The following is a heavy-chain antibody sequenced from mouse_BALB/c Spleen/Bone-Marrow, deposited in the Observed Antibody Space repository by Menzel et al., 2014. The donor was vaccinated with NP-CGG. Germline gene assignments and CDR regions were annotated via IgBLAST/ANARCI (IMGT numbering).Heavy chain of an antibody. CDR2: IRLKSDNYAT. Sequence: EVMLVESGGGLVQAGGSMKLSCVASGFTFSSYWMSWVRQPPEKGLEWVAEIRLKSDNYATHYAESVKGKFTISRDDSKSRLFLQMNSLRAEDTGIYYCTRTATWYFDVWGAGTTVTVSS. D-gene: IGHD1-2*01. J-gene: IGHJ1*01. CDR3: TRTATWYFDV. CDR1: GFTFSSYW. V-gene: IGHV6-6*02.